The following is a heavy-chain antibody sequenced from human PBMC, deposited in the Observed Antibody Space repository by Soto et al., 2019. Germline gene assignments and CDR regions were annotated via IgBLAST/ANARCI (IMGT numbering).Heavy chain of an antibody. CDR1: GLKYSSYG. CDR3: ASGDYGDYYYYGMDV. J-gene: IGHJ6*02. CDR2: ISYDGSNK. D-gene: IGHD4-17*01. Sequence: APRLSCAGPGLKYSSYGMHSVRQAPGKGLEWVAVISYDGSNKYYADSVKGRFTISRDNSKNTLYLQMNSLRAEDTAVYYCASGDYGDYYYYGMDVWGQGTTVTVSS. V-gene: IGHV3-30*03.